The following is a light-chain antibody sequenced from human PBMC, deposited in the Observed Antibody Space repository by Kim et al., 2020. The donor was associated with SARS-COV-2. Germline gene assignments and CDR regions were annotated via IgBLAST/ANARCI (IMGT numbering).Light chain of an antibody. CDR3: QSYDSSLSGFV. CDR2: GDI. V-gene: IGLV1-40*01. CDR1: HSNIGAGYD. Sequence: QSVLTQPPSVSVAPGQRVTVSCIGTHSNIGAGYDVHWYQQFPGMAPKLLIYGDINRPSGVPDRFSGSKTGSSASLVITGLQPEDEADYYCQSYDSSLSGFVFGSGTKVTFL. J-gene: IGLJ1*01.